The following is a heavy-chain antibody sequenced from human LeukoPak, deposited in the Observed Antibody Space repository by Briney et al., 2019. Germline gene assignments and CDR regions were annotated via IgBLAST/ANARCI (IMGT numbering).Heavy chain of an antibody. CDR3: ARVLYYYDSSGYYYYYYYYMDV. D-gene: IGHD3-22*01. CDR2: IYYSGSI. V-gene: IGHV4-38-2*02. CDR1: GYSISSGYY. Sequence: SETLSLTCSVSGYSISSGYYWGWIRQPPGKGLEWIGSIYYSGSIFYNPSLKSRVTISVDTSKNQFSLKLSSVTAADTAVYYCARVLYYYDSSGYYYYYYYYMDVWGKGTTVTVSS. J-gene: IGHJ6*03.